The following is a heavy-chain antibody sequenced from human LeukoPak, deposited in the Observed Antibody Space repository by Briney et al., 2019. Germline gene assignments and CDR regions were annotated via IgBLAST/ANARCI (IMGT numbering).Heavy chain of an antibody. CDR1: AASLSSVRNY. V-gene: IGHV4-61*02. CDR3: AREGDSSDAFDI. Sequence: TLSLTCTVSAASLSSVRNYCSWILQHAWKGLEWFRLIYISETTNYNPSPKGRVTISVDTSKNQFSLKLSSVTAADTAVYYCAREGDSSDAFDIWGQGTMVTVSS. CDR2: IYISETT. D-gene: IGHD3-22*01. J-gene: IGHJ3*02.